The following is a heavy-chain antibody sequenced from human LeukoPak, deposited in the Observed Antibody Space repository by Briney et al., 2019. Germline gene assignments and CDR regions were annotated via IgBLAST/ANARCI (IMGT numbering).Heavy chain of an antibody. V-gene: IGHV4-31*03. Sequence: SETLSLTCTVSGGSISSGGYYWSWIRQHPGKGLEWIGYIYYSGSTYYNPSLKSRVTISVDTSKNQFSLKLSSVTAADTAVYYCARLYGGYKTDGIGYWGQGTLVTVSS. J-gene: IGHJ4*02. CDR2: IYYSGST. CDR1: GGSISSGGYY. CDR3: ARLYGGYKTDGIGY. D-gene: IGHD4-17*01.